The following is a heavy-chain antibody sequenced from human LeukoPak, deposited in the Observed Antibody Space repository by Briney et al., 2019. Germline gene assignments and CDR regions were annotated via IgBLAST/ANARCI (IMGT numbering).Heavy chain of an antibody. CDR1: GFSFSTNW. D-gene: IGHD3-10*01. V-gene: IGHV5-51*01. J-gene: IGHJ3*02. CDR2: IYPADSDA. Sequence: GESLKISCKGSGFSFSTNWIGWVRQMPGKGLEWMGIIYPADSDARYSSSLQGQVTISADKSITTASLQWRSLKASDTATYYCARHRPGPISKARGDITNDAFDIWGQGTMVTVSS. CDR3: ARHRPGPISKARGDITNDAFDI.